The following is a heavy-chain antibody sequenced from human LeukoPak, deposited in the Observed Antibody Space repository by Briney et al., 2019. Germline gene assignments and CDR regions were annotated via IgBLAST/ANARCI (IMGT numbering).Heavy chain of an antibody. CDR2: ISYDGSNK. CDR1: GFTFSSYA. D-gene: IGHD1-26*01. CDR3: ASSGSYRFDY. Sequence: GGSLRLSCAASGFTFSSYAMHWVRQAPGKGLEWVAVISYDGSNKYYADSVKGRFTISRDNSKDTLYLQMNSLRAEDTAVYYCASSGSYRFDYWGQGTLVTVSS. V-gene: IGHV3-30*04. J-gene: IGHJ4*02.